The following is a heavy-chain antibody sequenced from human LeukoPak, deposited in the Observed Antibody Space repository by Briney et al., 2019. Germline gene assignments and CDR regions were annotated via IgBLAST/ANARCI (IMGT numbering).Heavy chain of an antibody. CDR2: VSASGLHT. V-gene: IGHV3-23*01. CDR3: ANMLSGIRCLPYFHS. D-gene: IGHD3-10*02. CDR1: GFSSSSYP. Sequence: LGGSLRLSCAASGFSSSSYPMNWVRQIPGKGLEWVATVSASGLHTYYPDSVKGRFVISRDNSRNIVPLQMDTLRAEDTAFYFCANMLSGIRCLPYFHSWARGPLVSVS. J-gene: IGHJ5*02.